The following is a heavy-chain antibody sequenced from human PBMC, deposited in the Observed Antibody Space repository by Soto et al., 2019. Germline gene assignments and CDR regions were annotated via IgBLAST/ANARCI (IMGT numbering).Heavy chain of an antibody. D-gene: IGHD3-3*01. Sequence: SETLSLTCTVSGGSISSGDYYWSWIRQPPGKGLEWIGYIYYSGSTYNPSLKSRVTISVDTSKNQFSLKLSSVTAADTAVYYCARDTVSGFVDYWGQGTLVTVSS. J-gene: IGHJ4*02. CDR3: ARDTVSGFVDY. CDR2: IYYSGST. V-gene: IGHV4-30-4*01. CDR1: GGSISSGDYY.